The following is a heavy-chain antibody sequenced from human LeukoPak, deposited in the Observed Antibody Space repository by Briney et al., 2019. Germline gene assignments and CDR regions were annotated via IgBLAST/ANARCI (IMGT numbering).Heavy chain of an antibody. J-gene: IGHJ4*02. V-gene: IGHV1-2*02. Sequence: ASVKVSCKASGYTFTGYYMHWVRQAPGQGLEWMGWINPNSGGTNYAQKFQGRVTMTRNTSISTAYMELSSLRSEDTAVYYCARARRYSGYDLKDYWGQGTLVTVSS. D-gene: IGHD5-12*01. CDR2: INPNSGGT. CDR3: ARARRYSGYDLKDY. CDR1: GYTFTGYY.